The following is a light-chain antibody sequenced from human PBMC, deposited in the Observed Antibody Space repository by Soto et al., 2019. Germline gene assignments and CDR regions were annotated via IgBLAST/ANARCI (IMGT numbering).Light chain of an antibody. J-gene: IGKJ1*01. CDR3: QHYNSYSEA. Sequence: DIQMTQCPSTLSGSVGDRVTITCRASQTISSWLAWYQQPPRKAPKLLIYKASTLQSGVPSRFSGSGSGTEFTLTISSLQPDDFATYYCQHYNSYSEAFGQGTKVDIK. CDR1: QTISSW. V-gene: IGKV1-5*03. CDR2: KAS.